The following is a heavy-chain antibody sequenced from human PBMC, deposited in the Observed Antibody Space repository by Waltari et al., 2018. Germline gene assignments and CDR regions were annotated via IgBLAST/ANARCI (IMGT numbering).Heavy chain of an antibody. D-gene: IGHD1-7*01. CDR3: ARHLELPGSRGFNY. CDR2: IYYRGST. CDR1: GASITSHPYY. J-gene: IGHJ4*02. Sequence: QLQLQESGPGLVKPSETLSLTCSVPGASITSHPYYWGWVRQPPGTGLEWIGSIYYRGSTDYTPSLKSRVTISVDTSQNQLSLQLTSVTAADTAVYYCARHLELPGSRGFNYWGQGTQVTVSS. V-gene: IGHV4-39*01.